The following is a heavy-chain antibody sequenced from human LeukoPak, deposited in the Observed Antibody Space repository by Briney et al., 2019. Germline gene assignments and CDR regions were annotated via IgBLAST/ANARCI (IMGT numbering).Heavy chain of an antibody. V-gene: IGHV3-21*01. CDR2: ISSGSHYI. CDR1: GFTFSSYT. D-gene: IGHD4-23*01. Sequence: GGSLRLSCVASGFTFSSYTINWVRQAPGRGLEWVSSISSGSHYIDYTDSLRGRFTIPRDNAENSLHLHMSSLRAEDTAVYYCAAPPLVTWFDPWGEGTLVTVPS. CDR3: AAPPLVTWFDP. J-gene: IGHJ5*02.